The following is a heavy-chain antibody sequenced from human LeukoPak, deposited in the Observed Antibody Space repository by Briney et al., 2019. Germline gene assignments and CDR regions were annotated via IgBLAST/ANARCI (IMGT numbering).Heavy chain of an antibody. V-gene: IGHV5-51*01. D-gene: IGHD6-13*01. CDR3: GRIPAAGTLKGSFDI. Sequence: GESLKISCRGSGYSFTTYWIAWVRQMPGKGLEWMGIIYPDDSDTRYSPSFQGQVTISADKSISVAYLQWGSLRASDTAMYYCGRIPAAGTLKGSFDIWGQGTMVTVSS. CDR1: GYSFTTYW. J-gene: IGHJ3*02. CDR2: IYPDDSDT.